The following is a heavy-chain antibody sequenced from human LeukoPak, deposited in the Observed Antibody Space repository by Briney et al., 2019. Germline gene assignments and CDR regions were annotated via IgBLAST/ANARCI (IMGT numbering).Heavy chain of an antibody. CDR1: GGSISSDY. CDR3: ARGDYYDSSGYYPIFDY. V-gene: IGHV4-59*01. CDR2: ISYTGST. D-gene: IGHD3-22*01. Sequence: SETLSLTCTVSGGSISSDYWSWIRQAPGKGLEWIGYISYTGSTNYNPSLKSRVTISVDMSKSQFSLKLSSVTAADTAVYYCARGDYYDSSGYYPIFDYWGQGTLVTVSS. J-gene: IGHJ4*02.